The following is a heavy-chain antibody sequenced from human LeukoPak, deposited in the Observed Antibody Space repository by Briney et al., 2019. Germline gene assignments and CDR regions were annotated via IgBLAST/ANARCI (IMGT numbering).Heavy chain of an antibody. Sequence: VASVKVSCKASGYTFTGYYMHWVRQAPGQGLEWMGWINPNSGGTNYAQKFQGRVTMTRDTSISTAYMELSRLRSDDTAVYYCAREYCSGGSCSGFDPWGQGTLVTVSS. V-gene: IGHV1-2*02. D-gene: IGHD2-15*01. CDR3: AREYCSGGSCSGFDP. CDR1: GYTFTGYY. CDR2: INPNSGGT. J-gene: IGHJ5*02.